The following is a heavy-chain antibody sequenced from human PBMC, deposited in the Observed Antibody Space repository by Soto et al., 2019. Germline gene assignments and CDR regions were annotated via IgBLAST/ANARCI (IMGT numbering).Heavy chain of an antibody. J-gene: IGHJ4*02. CDR2: IDWDDDK. D-gene: IGHD2-15*01. CDR3: ARRYCSGGSCYFSYFDY. V-gene: IGHV2-70*11. Sequence: SGPTLVNPTQTLTLTCTFSGFSLSTSGMCVSWIRQPPGKSLEWLARIDWDDDKYYSTSLKTRLTISKDTSKNQVVLTMTNMDPVDTATYYCARRYCSGGSCYFSYFDYWGQGTLVTVSS. CDR1: GFSLSTSGMC.